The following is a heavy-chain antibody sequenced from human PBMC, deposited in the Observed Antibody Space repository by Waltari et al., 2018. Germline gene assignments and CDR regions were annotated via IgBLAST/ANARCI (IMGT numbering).Heavy chain of an antibody. Sequence: QVQLVQSGAEVKKPGASVKVSCKASGYTFTASYMPWVRQAPGQGLEWMGWINPNSGGTNYAQKFQGRVTMTRDTSISTAYMELSRLRSDDTAVYYCARGFGGDIVVVPAAGDVWGQGTTVTVSS. V-gene: IGHV1-2*02. CDR2: INPNSGGT. CDR3: ARGFGGDIVVVPAAGDV. CDR1: GYTFTASY. D-gene: IGHD2-2*01. J-gene: IGHJ6*02.